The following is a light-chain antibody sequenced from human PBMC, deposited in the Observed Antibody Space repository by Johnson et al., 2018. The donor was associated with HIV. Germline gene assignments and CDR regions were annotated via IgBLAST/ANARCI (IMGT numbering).Light chain of an antibody. V-gene: IGLV1-51*02. CDR1: SSNIGNNY. CDR3: GTWHSSLSAGVV. CDR2: END. J-gene: IGLJ1*01. Sequence: QSVLTQPPSVSAAPGQKVTISCSGSSSNIGNNYVSWYQQLPGTAPKLLIYENDKRPSGIPDRFSGSKSGTSATLAITGLQTRDEADYYCGTWHSSLSAGVVFGTGTKVTVL.